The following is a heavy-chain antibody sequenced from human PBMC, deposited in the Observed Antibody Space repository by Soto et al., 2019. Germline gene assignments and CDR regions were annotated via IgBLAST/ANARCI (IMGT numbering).Heavy chain of an antibody. J-gene: IGHJ6*02. D-gene: IGHD4-4*01. CDR1: GFTFGDYA. CDR2: IRSKAYGGTT. V-gene: IGHV3-49*03. Sequence: GGSLRLSCTASGFTFGDYAMSWFRQAPGKGLEWVGFIRSKAYGGTTEHAASVKGRFTISRDDSKSIAYLQMNSLKTEDTAAYYCTSGRYSLYYYYYYGMDVWGQGTTVTVSS. CDR3: TSGRYSLYYYYYYGMDV.